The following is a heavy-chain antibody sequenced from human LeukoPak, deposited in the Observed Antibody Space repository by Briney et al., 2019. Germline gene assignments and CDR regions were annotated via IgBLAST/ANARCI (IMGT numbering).Heavy chain of an antibody. J-gene: IGHJ4*02. CDR2: IWFDGSNK. Sequence: GGSLRLSCTASGFTFSSYGMHWVRQAPGKGLEWVAVIWFDGSNKYYADSVKGRLTISRDNSKSTLYLQMNSLRTEDAALYYCAKDIGDYDRGGYWGQGTLVTVSS. D-gene: IGHD3-16*01. CDR1: GFTFSSYG. V-gene: IGHV3-30*02. CDR3: AKDIGDYDRGGY.